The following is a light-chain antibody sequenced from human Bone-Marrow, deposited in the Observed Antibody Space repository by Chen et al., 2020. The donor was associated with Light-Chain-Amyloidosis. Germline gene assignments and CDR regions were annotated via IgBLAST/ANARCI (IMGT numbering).Light chain of an antibody. CDR1: QSVSSN. J-gene: IGKJ2*01. CDR3: QQYNNWPPYA. Sequence: EIVMTQSPATLSVSPGERATLSGRASQSVSSNLAWYQQKPGQAPRLLVYGASTRATGIPARFSGSGSGTEVTLTISSMQSEDFAVYYCQQYNNWPPYAFGQGTKLEIK. CDR2: GAS. V-gene: IGKV3-15*01.